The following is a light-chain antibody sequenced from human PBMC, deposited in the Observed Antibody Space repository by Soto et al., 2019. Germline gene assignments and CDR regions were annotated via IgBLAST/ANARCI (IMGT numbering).Light chain of an antibody. J-gene: IGKJ1*01. V-gene: IGKV3-15*01. Sequence: EIVMTQSPATLSVSPGERATLSCRASQSVSSNLAWYQQKPGQAPRLLVSGASTSATGIPARFSGSGSGTEFTLTISRLQSEDFAVYYCQQYNNWPPGRVGQWTKVEIK. CDR2: GAS. CDR3: QQYNNWPPGR. CDR1: QSVSSN.